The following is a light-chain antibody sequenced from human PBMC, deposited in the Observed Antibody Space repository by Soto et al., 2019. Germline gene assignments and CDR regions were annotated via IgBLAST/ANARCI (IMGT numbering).Light chain of an antibody. Sequence: QSALTQPPSVSGAPGQRVTISCTGSSSNIGAGYDVHWYQQLPGTAPKLLIYGNSNRPSGVPDRFSGSKSGTSASLAITGLQAEDEADYYCQSCDRSLSGYVFATGTKVTVL. CDR3: QSCDRSLSGYV. J-gene: IGLJ1*01. CDR1: SSNIGAGYD. CDR2: GNS. V-gene: IGLV1-40*01.